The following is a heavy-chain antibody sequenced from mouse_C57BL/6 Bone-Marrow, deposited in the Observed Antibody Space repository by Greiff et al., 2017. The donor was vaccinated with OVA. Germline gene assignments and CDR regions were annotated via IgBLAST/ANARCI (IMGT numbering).Heavy chain of an antibody. CDR3: ASYDGYYGKYFDV. Sequence: EVKLMESGGGLVKPGGSLKLSCAASGFTFSDYGMHWVRQAPEKGLAWVAYISSGSSTIYYADTVKGRFTISRDNAKNTLFLQMTSLRSEDTAMDYCASYDGYYGKYFDVWGTGTTVTVSS. J-gene: IGHJ1*03. V-gene: IGHV5-17*01. CDR2: ISSGSSTI. D-gene: IGHD2-3*01. CDR1: GFTFSDYG.